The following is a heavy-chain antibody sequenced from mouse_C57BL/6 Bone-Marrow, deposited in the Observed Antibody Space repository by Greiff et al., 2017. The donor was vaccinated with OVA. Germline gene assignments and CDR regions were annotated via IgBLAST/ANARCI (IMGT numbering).Heavy chain of an antibody. CDR1: GYAFTNYL. D-gene: IGHD1-1*01. J-gene: IGHJ1*03. V-gene: IGHV1-54*01. CDR3: ARWNSYYYGSSISPYWYFDV. Sequence: QVQLQQSGAELVRPGTSVKVSCKASGYAFTNYLIEWVKQRPGQGLEWIGVINPGSGGTNYNEKFKGKATLTADKSSSTAYMQLSSLTSEDSAVYFCARWNSYYYGSSISPYWYFDVWGTGTTVTVSS. CDR2: INPGSGGT.